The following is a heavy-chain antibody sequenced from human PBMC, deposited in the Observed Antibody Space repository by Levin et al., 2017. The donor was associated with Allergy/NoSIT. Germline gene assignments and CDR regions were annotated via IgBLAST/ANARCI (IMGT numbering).Heavy chain of an antibody. V-gene: IGHV3-64*01. CDR3: ARGPGGFDL. CDR2: ISSNGGST. Sequence: GESLKISCAASGFTFSSYAMHWVRQAPGKGLEYVSAISSNGGSTYYANSVKGRFTISRDNSKNTLYLQMGSLRAEDMAVYYCARGPGGFDLWGRGTLVTVSS. CDR1: GFTFSSYA. J-gene: IGHJ2*01.